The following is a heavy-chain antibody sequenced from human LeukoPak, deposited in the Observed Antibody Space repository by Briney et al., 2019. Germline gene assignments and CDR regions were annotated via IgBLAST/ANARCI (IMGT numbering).Heavy chain of an antibody. V-gene: IGHV4-59*01. J-gene: IGHJ5*02. D-gene: IGHD3-10*01. CDR2: ISYSGST. CDR3: ARDDYRGVTNFDP. Sequence: SETLSLTCTVSGGSISPYFWSWIRQPPGKGLEWIGYISYSGSTNYNPSLKSRVTISVGTSKNQFSLQLSSVTAADTAVYYCARDDYRGVTNFDPWGQGTLVTVSS. CDR1: GGSISPYF.